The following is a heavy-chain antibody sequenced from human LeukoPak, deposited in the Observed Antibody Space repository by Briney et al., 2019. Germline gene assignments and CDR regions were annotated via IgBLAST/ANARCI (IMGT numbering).Heavy chain of an antibody. Sequence: PSETLSLTCAVYGGSFSGYYWSWIRQPPGKGLEWIGEINHSGSTNYNPSLKSRVTISVDTSKNQFSLKLSSVTAADTAVYYCARERGRGYSYGYRPSGMDYWGQGTLVTVSS. D-gene: IGHD5-18*01. CDR1: GGSFSGYY. V-gene: IGHV4-34*01. CDR3: ARERGRGYSYGYRPSGMDY. CDR2: INHSGST. J-gene: IGHJ4*02.